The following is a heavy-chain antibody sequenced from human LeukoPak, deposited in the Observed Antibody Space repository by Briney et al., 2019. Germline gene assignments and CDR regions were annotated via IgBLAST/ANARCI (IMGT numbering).Heavy chain of an antibody. J-gene: IGHJ4*02. V-gene: IGHV3-43*01. CDR1: GFIFDDYT. CDR2: ISWDGGSR. Sequence: QPGGSLRLSCAASGFIFDDYTMNWVRQVPGKGLEWISLISWDGGSRHYADSVKGRFTISKDDSKNSLYLQMNSLRTEDTALYCCAATQISGDNNDSFDYWGQGTLVTVSS. D-gene: IGHD5-18*01. CDR3: AATQISGDNNDSFDY.